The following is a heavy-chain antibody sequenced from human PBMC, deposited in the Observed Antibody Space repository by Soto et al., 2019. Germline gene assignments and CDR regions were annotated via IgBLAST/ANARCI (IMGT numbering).Heavy chain of an antibody. CDR1: GGSFSGYY. J-gene: IGHJ6*02. V-gene: IGHV4-34*01. Sequence: SETLSLSYAVYGGSFSGYYWSWIRQPPGKGLEWIGEINHSGSTNYNPSLKSRVTISVDTSKNQFSLKLSSVTAADTAVYYCARPHLRGVRGHYYYGMDVWGQGTTVTVSS. D-gene: IGHD3-10*01. CDR2: INHSGST. CDR3: ARPHLRGVRGHYYYGMDV.